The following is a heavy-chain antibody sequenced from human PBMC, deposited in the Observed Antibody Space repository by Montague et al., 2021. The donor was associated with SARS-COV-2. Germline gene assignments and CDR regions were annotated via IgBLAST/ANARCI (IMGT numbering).Heavy chain of an antibody. Sequence: SETLSLTCTVSGGSISSSSYYWGWIRQPPGKGLEWIGSIYYSGSTYYNPSLKSPVTISVDTSKNQFSLKLSSVTAADTAVYYCARFPTSYYYDSKAAPATPDAFDIWGQGTMATVSS. CDR1: GGSISSSSYY. D-gene: IGHD3-22*01. CDR3: ARFPTSYYYDSKAAPATPDAFDI. V-gene: IGHV4-39*01. J-gene: IGHJ3*02. CDR2: IYYSGST.